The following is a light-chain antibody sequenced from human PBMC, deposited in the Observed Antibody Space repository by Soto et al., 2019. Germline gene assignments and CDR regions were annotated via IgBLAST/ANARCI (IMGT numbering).Light chain of an antibody. V-gene: IGKV1-39*01. Sequence: IQVTQCPSSLSASVGDRLTITRRPSQSISISLNWYQLKPGKAPNLLMYGASYLKSGVPTRFSGSGSGTDFTLTISSLQPEDFATYYCQQTYTTPEITFGQGTRLEIK. CDR1: QSISIS. J-gene: IGKJ5*01. CDR2: GAS. CDR3: QQTYTTPEIT.